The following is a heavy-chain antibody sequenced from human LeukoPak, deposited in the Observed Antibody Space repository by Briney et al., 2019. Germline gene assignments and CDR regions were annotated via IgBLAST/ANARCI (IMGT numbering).Heavy chain of an antibody. V-gene: IGHV3-48*01. Sequence: GGSLRLSCAASGFTFSSYEMNWVRQAPGKGLEWLSYISSSSSTIYYADSVKGRFTISRDNAKNSLYLQMNSLRAEDTAVYYCARERGLGGYDLGYYFDYWGQGTLVTVSS. CDR3: ARERGLGGYDLGYYFDY. J-gene: IGHJ4*02. D-gene: IGHD5-12*01. CDR2: ISSSSSTI. CDR1: GFTFSSYE.